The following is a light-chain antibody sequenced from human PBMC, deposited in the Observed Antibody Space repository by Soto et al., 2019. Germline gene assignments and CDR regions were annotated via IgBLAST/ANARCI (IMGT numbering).Light chain of an antibody. J-gene: IGKJ4*01. CDR2: DAS. Sequence: EIVLTQSPATLSLSPGERATLSCRASQSVSSYLAWYQQKPGQAPRLLIYDASNRATGIPARFSGSGSGTDFTLTISSLEPDDFAVYYCQERSNWPALTFGGGTKVAIK. V-gene: IGKV3-11*01. CDR3: QERSNWPALT. CDR1: QSVSSY.